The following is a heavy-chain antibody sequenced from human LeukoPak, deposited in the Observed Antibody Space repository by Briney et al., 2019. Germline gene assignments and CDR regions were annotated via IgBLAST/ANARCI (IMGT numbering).Heavy chain of an antibody. CDR3: ARVYWHDNGEYFQH. D-gene: IGHD3-16*01. V-gene: IGHV3-23*01. Sequence: GGSLRLSCAASGFTFSNYAMSWVRQAPGKGLEWVSAISGSGGSTYSADSLKGRFTISRDISKNTLFLQMNSLRAEDTAVYYCARVYWHDNGEYFQHWGQGTLVTVSS. CDR1: GFTFSNYA. J-gene: IGHJ1*01. CDR2: ISGSGGST.